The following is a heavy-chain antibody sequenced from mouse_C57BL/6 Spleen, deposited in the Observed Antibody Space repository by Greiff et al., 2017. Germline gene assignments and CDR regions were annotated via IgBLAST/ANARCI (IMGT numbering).Heavy chain of an antibody. J-gene: IGHJ1*03. Sequence: ESGPGLVKPSQSLSLTCSVTGYSITSGYYWNWIRQFPGKKLEWMGYISYDGSNNYNPSLKNRISITRDTSKNQFFLKLNSVTTEDTATYYCAKEDPYYYVSSYPYWYFDVWGTGTTVTVSS. CDR1: GYSITSGYY. CDR2: ISYDGSN. D-gene: IGHD1-1*01. V-gene: IGHV3-6*01. CDR3: AKEDPYYYVSSYPYWYFDV.